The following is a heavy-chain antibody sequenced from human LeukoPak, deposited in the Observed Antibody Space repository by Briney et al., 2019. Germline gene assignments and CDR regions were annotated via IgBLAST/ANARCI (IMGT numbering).Heavy chain of an antibody. CDR1: GGSCSGYY. D-gene: IGHD5-18*01. Sequence: PSETLSLTCAVYGGSCSGYYWSWIRQPPGKGLEGIGEINHSGSTNYNPSLKSRVTISVDTSKTQFSLKLSSVTAADTAVYYCARLKIQLWHYDDFDIWGQGTMVTVSS. J-gene: IGHJ3*02. CDR2: INHSGST. V-gene: IGHV4-34*01. CDR3: ARLKIQLWHYDDFDI.